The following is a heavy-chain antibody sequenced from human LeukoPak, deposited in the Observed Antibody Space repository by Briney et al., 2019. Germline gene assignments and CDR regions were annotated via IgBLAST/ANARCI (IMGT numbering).Heavy chain of an antibody. CDR1: GGTFSSYA. CDR3: AWSYRDGYIMPY. V-gene: IGHV1-69*04. Sequence: ASVKVSCKASGGTFSSYAISWVRQAPGQGLEWMGRIIPILGIANYAQKFQGRVTITADKSTSTAYMELSSLRSEDTAVYYCAWSYRDGYIMPYWGQGTLVTVSS. D-gene: IGHD5-24*01. CDR2: IIPILGIA. J-gene: IGHJ4*02.